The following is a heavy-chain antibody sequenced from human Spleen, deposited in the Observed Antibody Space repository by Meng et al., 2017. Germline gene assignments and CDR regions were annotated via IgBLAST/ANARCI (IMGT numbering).Heavy chain of an antibody. J-gene: IGHJ4*02. D-gene: IGHD4-11*01. V-gene: IGHV4-34*01. Sequence: QVQLPQCGPVLLKPSETLSLTCVVSGGSFSDYYWSWIRQPPGKGLEWIGEINHSGSTNYNPSLESRATISVDTSQNNLSLKLSSVTAADSAVYYCARGPTTMAHDFDYWGQGTLVTVSS. CDR1: GGSFSDYY. CDR2: INHSGST. CDR3: ARGPTTMAHDFDY.